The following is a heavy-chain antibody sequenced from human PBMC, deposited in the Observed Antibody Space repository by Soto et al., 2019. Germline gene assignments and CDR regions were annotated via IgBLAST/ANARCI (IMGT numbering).Heavy chain of an antibody. J-gene: IGHJ4*02. CDR1: GFTFSNAW. CDR3: TTLYYDILTIDY. D-gene: IGHD3-9*01. CDR2: IKSKTDGGTT. Sequence: GGSLRLSCAASGFTFSNAWMSWVRQAPWKGLEWVGRIKSKTDGGTTDYAAPVKGRFTISRDDSKNTLYLQMNSLKTEDTAVYYCTTLYYDILTIDYWGQGTLVTVSS. V-gene: IGHV3-15*01.